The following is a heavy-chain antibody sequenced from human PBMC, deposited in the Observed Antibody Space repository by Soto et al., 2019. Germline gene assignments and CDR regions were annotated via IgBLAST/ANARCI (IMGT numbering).Heavy chain of an antibody. D-gene: IGHD6-13*01. CDR2: IKHRGST. CDR1: GGSFSGYY. J-gene: IGHJ4*02. V-gene: IGHV4-34*01. Sequence: QVQLQQWGAGLLKPSETLSLTCAVYGGSFSGYYWCWIRQPPGKGLEWIGEIKHRGSTNYNPSLKSRVTISVDTSKNQFSLKLSSVTAADTAVYYCARRPQRQLVINRVDYWGQGTLVTVSS. CDR3: ARRPQRQLVINRVDY.